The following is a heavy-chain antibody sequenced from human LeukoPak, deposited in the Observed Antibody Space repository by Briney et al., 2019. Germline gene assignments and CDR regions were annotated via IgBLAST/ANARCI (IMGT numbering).Heavy chain of an antibody. J-gene: IGHJ6*03. CDR1: GGSISSYY. CDR2: IYYSGST. CDR3: ARVGATVKESDYYYYYMDV. V-gene: IGHV4-59*01. D-gene: IGHD5-12*01. Sequence: PSETLSLTCTVSGGSISSYYWSWIRQPPGKGLEWIGYIYYSGSTNYNPSLKSRVTISVDTSKNQFSLKLSSVTAADTAVYYCARVGATVKESDYYYYYMDVWGKGTTVTVSS.